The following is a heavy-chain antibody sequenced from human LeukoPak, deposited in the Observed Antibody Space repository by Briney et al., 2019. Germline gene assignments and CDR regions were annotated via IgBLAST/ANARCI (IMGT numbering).Heavy chain of an antibody. CDR2: ISGDGVSP. CDR1: GFTFNNYA. V-gene: IGHV3-23*01. Sequence: GGSLRLSCAASGFTFNNYALTWVRQTPGKGLECVSAISGDGVSPYYADSVRGRFTISRDNSKNTLYLQMNSLRAEDTAVYYCAKRAPILSSWYEVLYYYGMDVWGQGTTVTVSS. CDR3: AKRAPILSSWYEVLYYYGMDV. J-gene: IGHJ6*02. D-gene: IGHD6-13*01.